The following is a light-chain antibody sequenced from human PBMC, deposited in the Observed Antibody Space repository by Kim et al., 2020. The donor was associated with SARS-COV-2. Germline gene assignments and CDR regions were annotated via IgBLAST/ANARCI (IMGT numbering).Light chain of an antibody. CDR2: LNSDGSH. CDR1: SEYSTYA. V-gene: IGLV4-69*01. Sequence: QLVLTQSPSASASLGASVRLTCTLSSEYSTYAIAWHQQQPEKGPRFLVRLNSDGSHTKGDGIPDRFPGSGSGAERYLTISSLQSEDEADYYCQTWGTGIPVAFGGGTQLTVL. J-gene: IGLJ2*01. CDR3: QTWGTGIPVA.